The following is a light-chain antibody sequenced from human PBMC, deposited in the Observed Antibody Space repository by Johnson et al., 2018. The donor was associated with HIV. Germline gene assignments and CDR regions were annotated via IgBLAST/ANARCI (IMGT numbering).Light chain of an antibody. CDR2: ENN. J-gene: IGLJ1*01. CDR1: RSNIANNY. CDR3: GTWDSSLSAYV. V-gene: IGLV1-51*02. Sequence: QLVLTQPPSVSAAPGQKVTISCSGSRSNIANNYVSWYQQLPGTAPKLLIYENNKRPSGIPDRFSGSKSGTSATLGITGLQTGDVADDYCGTWDSSLSAYVFGTGTKVTGL.